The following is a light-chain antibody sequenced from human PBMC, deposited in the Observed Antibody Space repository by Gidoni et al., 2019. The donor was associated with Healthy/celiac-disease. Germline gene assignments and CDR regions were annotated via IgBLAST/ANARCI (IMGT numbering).Light chain of an antibody. CDR3: QKYNSAPPFT. CDR2: AAS. CDR1: QGIRNY. J-gene: IGKJ3*01. Sequence: DIQMTQSPSSLSASVGDRVPTTCRASQGIRNYLAWYQQKPGKVPKLLIYAASTLQSGVPSRFSGSGSGTDCTLTISSLQPEDVATYYCQKYNSAPPFTFGPGTKVDIK. V-gene: IGKV1-27*01.